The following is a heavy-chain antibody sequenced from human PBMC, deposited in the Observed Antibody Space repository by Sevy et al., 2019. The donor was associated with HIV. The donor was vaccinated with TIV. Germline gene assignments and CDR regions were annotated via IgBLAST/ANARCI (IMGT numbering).Heavy chain of an antibody. CDR1: GFDFANAW. Sequence: GGSLRLSCTASGFDFANAWMNWVRQAPGKGLEWVGHIKSITDGGAADYAAPVKGRFTISRHDSKNTLYLHMNSLKAEDTAVYYCSTDDLISYWGRGTLVPVSS. CDR3: STDDLISY. J-gene: IGHJ4*02. V-gene: IGHV3-15*07. CDR2: IKSITDGGAA.